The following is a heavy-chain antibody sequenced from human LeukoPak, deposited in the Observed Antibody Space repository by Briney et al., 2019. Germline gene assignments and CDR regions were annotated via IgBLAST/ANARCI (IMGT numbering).Heavy chain of an antibody. CDR3: ARATVTRDKYYFDY. Sequence: KSSETLSLTCTVSGDSISSYYWSWIRQPPGRGLEWIGYIYYSGSTNYNPSLKSRVTISVDTSENQFSLKLSSVTATDTAVYYCARATVTRDKYYFDYWGQGTLVTVSS. V-gene: IGHV4-59*01. D-gene: IGHD4-17*01. CDR2: IYYSGST. CDR1: GDSISSYY. J-gene: IGHJ4*02.